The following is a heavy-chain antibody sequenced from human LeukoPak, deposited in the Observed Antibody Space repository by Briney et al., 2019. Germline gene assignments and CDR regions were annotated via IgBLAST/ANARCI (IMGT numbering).Heavy chain of an antibody. Sequence: GGSLRLSCAASGFTLSTYEMTWVRQAPGKGLEWVSFISSSTSHTFYADSVKGRFTIFRDTVKNSLYLQMNNLRGEDTALYYCARDVSSSTRAFDIWGQGTMVAVS. CDR1: GFTLSTYE. J-gene: IGHJ3*02. CDR2: ISSSTSHT. D-gene: IGHD2-15*01. CDR3: ARDVSSSTRAFDI. V-gene: IGHV3-48*03.